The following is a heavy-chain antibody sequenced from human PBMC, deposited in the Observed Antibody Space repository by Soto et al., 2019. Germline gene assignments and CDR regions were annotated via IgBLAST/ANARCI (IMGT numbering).Heavy chain of an antibody. CDR2: INHSGST. CDR3: ARPAIAATVSAFDY. Sequence: SETLSLTCAVYGGSFSGYYWSWIRQPPGKGLEWIGEINHSGSTNYNPALNSRVTISVDTSKNQFSLHLNSVTAADTAVYYCARPAIAATVSAFDYWGLGTLVTVSS. V-gene: IGHV4-34*01. D-gene: IGHD6-13*01. J-gene: IGHJ4*02. CDR1: GGSFSGYY.